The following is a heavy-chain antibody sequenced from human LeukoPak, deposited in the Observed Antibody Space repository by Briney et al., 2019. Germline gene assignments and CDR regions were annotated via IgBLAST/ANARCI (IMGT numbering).Heavy chain of an antibody. Sequence: GGSLRLSCEASGFTFSSYAMSWVRQAPGKGLEWVSAISGSGGSTYYADSVKGRFTISRDNSKNTLYLQMNSLRAEDTAVYYCAKDYDILTGYPRLDYWGQGTLVTVSS. D-gene: IGHD3-9*01. J-gene: IGHJ4*02. CDR2: ISGSGGST. V-gene: IGHV3-23*01. CDR3: AKDYDILTGYPRLDY. CDR1: GFTFSSYA.